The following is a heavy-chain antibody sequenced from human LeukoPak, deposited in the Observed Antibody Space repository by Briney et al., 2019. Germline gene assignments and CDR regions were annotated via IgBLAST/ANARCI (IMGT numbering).Heavy chain of an antibody. V-gene: IGHV3-21*01. CDR3: AREFKSGYGMWA. D-gene: IGHD5-18*01. CDR1: GFTFSSYS. CDR2: ITSSSDYI. Sequence: GGSLRLSCTASGFTFSSYSMNRVRQAPGKGLEWVSSITSSSDYIYYADSVKGRFTISRDNAENSLHLQMDSLRAEDTAVYYCAREFKSGYGMWAWGQGTLVTVSS. J-gene: IGHJ5*02.